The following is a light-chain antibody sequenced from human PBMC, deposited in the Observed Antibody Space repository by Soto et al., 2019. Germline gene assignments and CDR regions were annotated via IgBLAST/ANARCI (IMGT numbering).Light chain of an antibody. CDR1: QSVSSY. J-gene: IGKJ1*01. Sequence: EIVLTQSPATLSLSPGERATLSCRASQSVSSYLAWYQQKPGQAPRLLIYDASTRATGIPARFSGSGSGTDFTLTITSLEPEDFAVYYCQQYNNWWTFGQGTKVDI. CDR3: QQYNNWWT. CDR2: DAS. V-gene: IGKV3-11*01.